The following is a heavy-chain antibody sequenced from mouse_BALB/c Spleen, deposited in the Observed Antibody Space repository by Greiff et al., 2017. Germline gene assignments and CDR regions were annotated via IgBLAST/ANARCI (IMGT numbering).Heavy chain of an antibody. CDR3: ARGAAWAMDY. CDR2: INPSNGST. CDR1: GYTFTSYW. J-gene: IGHJ4*01. V-gene: IGHV1S81*02. Sequence: QVQLQQPGAELVKPGASVKLSCKASGYTFTSYWMHWVKQRPGQGLEWIGEINPSNGSTNYNEKFKSKATLTVDKSSSTAYMQLSSLTSEDSAVYYCARGAAWAMDYWGQGTSVTVSS. D-gene: IGHD3-3*01.